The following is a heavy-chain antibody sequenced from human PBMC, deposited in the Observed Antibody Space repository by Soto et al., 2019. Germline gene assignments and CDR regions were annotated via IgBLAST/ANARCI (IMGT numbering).Heavy chain of an antibody. V-gene: IGHV3-33*01. CDR1: GFTFNSYG. D-gene: IGHD3-22*01. CDR3: ARISSGPELDDAFDI. Sequence: GGSLRLSCAASGFTFNSYGMHWVRQAPGKGLEWVAIIYHDGSQKYYADSVKGRFTISRDNSKNTLYLQMNSLRAEDTAVYYCARISSGPELDDAFDIWGQGTMVTVSS. CDR2: IYHDGSQK. J-gene: IGHJ3*02.